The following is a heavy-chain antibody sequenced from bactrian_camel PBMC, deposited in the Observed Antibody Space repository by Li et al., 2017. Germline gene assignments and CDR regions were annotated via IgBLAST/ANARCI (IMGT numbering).Heavy chain of an antibody. D-gene: IGHD6*01. CDR1: RYTYKRNC. V-gene: IGHV3S40*01. Sequence: DVQLVESGGGSVQPGGSLRLSCAAGRYTYKRNCMGWFRQRPGKDREGVAVLWIGGAQTTYADSVQGRFIITRDKARDLVYLQMNGLQPEDTGVYYCAADQLYGTCRDVLEFPAQGQGTQVTVS. CDR2: LWIGGAQT. J-gene: IGHJ4*01.